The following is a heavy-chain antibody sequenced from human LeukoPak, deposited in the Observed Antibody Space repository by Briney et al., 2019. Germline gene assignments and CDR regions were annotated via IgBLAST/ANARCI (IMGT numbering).Heavy chain of an antibody. D-gene: IGHD2-2*01. CDR2: IYYSGST. CDR1: VGSNSSSSYY. CDR3: ARERCSSTSCYLYYYYYYMDV. Sequence: SETLSLTCTVFVGSNSSSSYYWGWIRQPPGKGLEWIGSIYYSGSTYYNPSLKSRVTISVDTSKNQFSLKLSSVTAADTAVYYCARERCSSTSCYLYYYYYYMDVWDKGTTVTVSS. V-gene: IGHV4-39*07. J-gene: IGHJ6*03.